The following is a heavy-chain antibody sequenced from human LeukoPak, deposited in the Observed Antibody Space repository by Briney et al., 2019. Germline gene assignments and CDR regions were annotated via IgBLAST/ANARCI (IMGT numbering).Heavy chain of an antibody. Sequence: GGSLRLSCAASGFTFDDYAMHWVRQAPGKGLEWVSLISGDGGSTYYADSVKGRFTISRDNSKNSLYLQMNSLRTDDTALYYCAKEAPGLIGSGRYYGYYFDYWGQGTLVTVSS. CDR1: GFTFDDYA. CDR2: ISGDGGST. V-gene: IGHV3-43*02. J-gene: IGHJ4*02. CDR3: AKEAPGLIGSGRYYGYYFDY. D-gene: IGHD3-10*01.